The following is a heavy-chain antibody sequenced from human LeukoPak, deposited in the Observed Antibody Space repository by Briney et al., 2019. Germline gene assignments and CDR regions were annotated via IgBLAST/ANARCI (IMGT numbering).Heavy chain of an antibody. Sequence: PSETLSLTCAVYGGSFSGYYWSWIRQPPGEGLEWIGEINHSGSTNYNPSLKSRVTISVDTSKNQFSLKLSSVTAADTAVYYCARGLGARDYWGQGTLVTVSS. CDR3: ARGLGARDY. D-gene: IGHD1-26*01. J-gene: IGHJ4*02. CDR2: INHSGST. V-gene: IGHV4-34*01. CDR1: GGSFSGYY.